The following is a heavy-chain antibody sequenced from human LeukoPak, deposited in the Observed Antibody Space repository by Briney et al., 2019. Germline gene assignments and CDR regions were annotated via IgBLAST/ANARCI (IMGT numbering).Heavy chain of an antibody. CDR3: ARASGYSTSSGCVP. Sequence: GASVKVSCKASGYSFAGYYMHWVRQAPGQGPEWMGWINPNSGGTDYAQKFQGRVTMTWDTSISAGYMELSGLRFDDTAVYYCARASGYSTSSGCVPWGQGSLVTVSS. D-gene: IGHD6-6*01. J-gene: IGHJ5*02. V-gene: IGHV1-2*02. CDR2: INPNSGGT. CDR1: GYSFAGYY.